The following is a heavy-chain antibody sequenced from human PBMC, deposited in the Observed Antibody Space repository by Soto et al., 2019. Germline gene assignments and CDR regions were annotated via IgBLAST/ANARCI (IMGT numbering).Heavy chain of an antibody. J-gene: IGHJ5*02. D-gene: IGHD5-18*01. V-gene: IGHV1-8*02. CDR3: ARMESFGSLNWFDP. CDR1: GYTFTNND. CDR2: MNPGSGDT. Sequence: ASVKVSCKASGYTFTNNDVSWVRQATGQGLEWVGWMNPGSGDTGYAQKFQGRVTMTRDISIATAYMELNSLTSEDTAIYYCARMESFGSLNWFDPWGQGTLVTVSS.